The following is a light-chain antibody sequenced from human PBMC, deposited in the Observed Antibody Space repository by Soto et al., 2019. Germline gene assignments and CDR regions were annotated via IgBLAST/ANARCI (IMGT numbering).Light chain of an antibody. V-gene: IGKV3-11*01. CDR3: QQRSSWPLT. Sequence: EIVLTQSPATLSLSPGDRATLSCRASQSVNRYLAWFQQKPGQAPRLLIYDASDRATGIPARFSGSGSGTDFSLTISSLEPEDFAVYYCQQRSSWPLTFGGGTKVDIK. CDR1: QSVNRY. CDR2: DAS. J-gene: IGKJ4*01.